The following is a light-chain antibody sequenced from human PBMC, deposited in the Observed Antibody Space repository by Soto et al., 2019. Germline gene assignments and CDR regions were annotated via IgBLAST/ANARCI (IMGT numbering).Light chain of an antibody. Sequence: QSVLTQPPSASGSPGQSVTITCSGTSSDVGEENYVSWYQQHPGKVPKLILYEVSKRRSGVPDRFSGSRSGNTASLTVSGLQAEDEADYYCSSFAGSPVVFGGGTQLTVL. CDR3: SSFAGSPVV. CDR1: SSDVGEENY. CDR2: EVS. J-gene: IGLJ2*01. V-gene: IGLV2-8*01.